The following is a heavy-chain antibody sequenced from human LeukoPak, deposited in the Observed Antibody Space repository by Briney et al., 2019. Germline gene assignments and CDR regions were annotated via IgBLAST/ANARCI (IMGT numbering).Heavy chain of an antibody. CDR3: ARHSGGRYYYYYMDV. D-gene: IGHD6-25*01. Sequence: SETLSLTCTVSGGSISSSSYYWGWIRQPPGKGLEWIGNIYYIESTHYNPARKSHVTISVGTSKNEFALKLSSVTAADTAVYYCARHSGGRYYYYYMDVWGKGTTVTISS. CDR2: IYYIEST. CDR1: GGSISSSSYY. J-gene: IGHJ6*03. V-gene: IGHV4-39*01.